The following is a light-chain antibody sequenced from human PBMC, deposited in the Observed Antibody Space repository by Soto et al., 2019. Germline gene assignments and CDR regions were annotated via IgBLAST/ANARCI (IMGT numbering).Light chain of an antibody. V-gene: IGKV1-5*03. CDR2: KAS. CDR1: QSISSW. Sequence: DILMTQSPSTLSASVGDRVTITCRASQSISSWLAWYQQKPGKAPKLLIYKASSLESGVPSRFSGSGSGTEFTLTISSLQPDDFATYYCQQYNSYLTFGQGTKVEIK. CDR3: QQYNSYLT. J-gene: IGKJ1*01.